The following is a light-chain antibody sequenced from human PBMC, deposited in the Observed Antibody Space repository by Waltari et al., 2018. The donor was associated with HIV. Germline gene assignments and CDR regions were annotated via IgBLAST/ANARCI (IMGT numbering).Light chain of an antibody. Sequence: QSVLTQPPSASGTPGQRVFISCSGSFSNIGLNSVNWYQHVPGMAPKLLIYTNNRRPSEVPGRFSGSKSGTSATLDISGLRPEEEATYYCAVWDDSLRGGVFGGGTKLSVL. V-gene: IGLV1-47*01. CDR3: AVWDDSLRGGV. CDR1: FSNIGLNS. CDR2: TNN. J-gene: IGLJ2*01.